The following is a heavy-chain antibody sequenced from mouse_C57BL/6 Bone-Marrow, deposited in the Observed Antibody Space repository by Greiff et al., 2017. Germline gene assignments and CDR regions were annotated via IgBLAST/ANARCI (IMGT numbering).Heavy chain of an antibody. CDR1: GYSFTGYY. CDR2: INPSTGGT. V-gene: IGHV1-42*01. Sequence: VQLQQSGPELVKPGASVKISCKASGYSFTGYYMNWVKQSPEKSLEWIGEINPSTGGTTYDQKFKAKATLTVDKSSSTDYMQLKSLTSEDSAVYDCARKLLRLDYFDYWGQGTTLTVSS. J-gene: IGHJ2*01. CDR3: ARKLLRLDYFDY. D-gene: IGHD1-1*01.